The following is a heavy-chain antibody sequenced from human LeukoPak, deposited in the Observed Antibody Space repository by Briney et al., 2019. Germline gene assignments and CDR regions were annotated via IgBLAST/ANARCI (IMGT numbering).Heavy chain of an antibody. Sequence: GGSLRLSCAASGFTVSSNYMSWVRQAPGKGPEWVSVIYGGGTTYYADSVKGRFTISRDNSKNTLYLQMDSLRAEDTAVYYCARDTRSSGWYDYWGQGTLVTVSS. D-gene: IGHD6-19*01. V-gene: IGHV3-66*01. J-gene: IGHJ4*02. CDR2: IYGGGTT. CDR3: ARDTRSSGWYDY. CDR1: GFTVSSNY.